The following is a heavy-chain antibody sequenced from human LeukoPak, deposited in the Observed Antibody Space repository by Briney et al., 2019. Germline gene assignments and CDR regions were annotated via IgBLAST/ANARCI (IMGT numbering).Heavy chain of an antibody. D-gene: IGHD4-11*01. V-gene: IGHV4-39*01. CDR2: IYYSGST. CDR1: GDSIISSSYY. CDR3: VRHEPGLQSGY. J-gene: IGHJ4*02. Sequence: KPSETLSLTCTVSGDSIISSSYYWGWIRQPPGKGLEWIGSIYYSGSTYYNPSLKSRVTMPVDTSKNQFSLKLNSVTAADTAVYYCVRHEPGLQSGYWGQGTLVTVSS.